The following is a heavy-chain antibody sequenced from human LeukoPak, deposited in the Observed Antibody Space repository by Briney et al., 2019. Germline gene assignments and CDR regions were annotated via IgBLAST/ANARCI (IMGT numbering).Heavy chain of an antibody. J-gene: IGHJ4*02. D-gene: IGHD5-12*01. CDR2: ISGSGGST. CDR1: GFTFSSYA. V-gene: IGHV3-23*01. Sequence: GGSLRLSCAASGFTFSSYAMSWVRQAPGKGLEWVSAISGSGGSTYYADSVKGRFTISRDNSKNTLYLQMNSLKTEDTAVYYCTTLSAYDLNSWGQGTLVTVSS. CDR3: TTLSAYDLNS.